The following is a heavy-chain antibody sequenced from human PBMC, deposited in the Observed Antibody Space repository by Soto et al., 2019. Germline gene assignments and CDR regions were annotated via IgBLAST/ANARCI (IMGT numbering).Heavy chain of an antibody. V-gene: IGHV4-59*01. D-gene: IGHD6-19*01. CDR2: IYYSGST. J-gene: IGHJ3*02. Sequence: SETLSVTCSVAGGNISSYYWSRIMQHPGKGLEWIGYIYYSGSTNYNPSLKSRVTISVDTSKNQFSLKLSSVTAADTAVYYCARHSRGWYDNAFDIWGQGTIVTVSS. CDR3: ARHSRGWYDNAFDI. CDR1: GGNISSYY.